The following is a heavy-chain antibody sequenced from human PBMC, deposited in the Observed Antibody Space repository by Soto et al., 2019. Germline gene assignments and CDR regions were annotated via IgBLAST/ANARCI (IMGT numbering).Heavy chain of an antibody. J-gene: IGHJ5*02. V-gene: IGHV3-23*01. CDR2: ISSGGSGK. Sequence: VQVLESGGGLVQPGGSLSLSCAASGFSFSTSAVIWVRQAPGKGLDWVSDISSGGSGKYYADSAKGRFSISRDNSRATVFLQMNSLRAEDTAVYYSATQHPTRGVTESWGQGTLVTLSS. D-gene: IGHD2-2*01. CDR1: GFSFSTSA. CDR3: ATQHPTRGVTES.